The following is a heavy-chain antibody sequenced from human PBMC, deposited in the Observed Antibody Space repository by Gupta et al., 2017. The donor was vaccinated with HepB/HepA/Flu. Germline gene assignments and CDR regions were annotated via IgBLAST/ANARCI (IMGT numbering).Heavy chain of an antibody. D-gene: IGHD3-16*01. Sequence: EVQLLESGGGLVQSGGSLRLSCAASGFTFSSNAMRWVRQAPGKGLDWVSAMSGNGDGTFYADSRKGRFTISRDNSKNTLYLQMNSLRVEDTAIYYCAKERGWVWGEYHNDYWGQGTRVTVSS. CDR1: GFTFSSNA. V-gene: IGHV3-23*01. CDR3: AKERGWVWGEYHNDY. J-gene: IGHJ4*02. CDR2: MSGNGDGT.